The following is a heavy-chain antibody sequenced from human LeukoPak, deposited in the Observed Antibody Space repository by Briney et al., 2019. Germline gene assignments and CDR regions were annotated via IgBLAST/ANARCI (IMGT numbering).Heavy chain of an antibody. CDR3: ARRPGRYSGYDYFDD. V-gene: IGHV5-51*01. CDR2: IHPGDSDT. D-gene: IGHD5-12*01. J-gene: IGHJ4*02. Sequence: GEPRKISFQGSGYRFTSYWIGWGRPMPGKGLEWVGIIHPGDSDTRYSTSFQGQVTISADKSIRTAYLQWSSLKASDTAMYYCARRPGRYSGYDYFDDWGQGTLVTVCS. CDR1: GYRFTSYW.